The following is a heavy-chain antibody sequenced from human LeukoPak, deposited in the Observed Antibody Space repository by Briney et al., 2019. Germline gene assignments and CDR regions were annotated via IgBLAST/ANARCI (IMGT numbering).Heavy chain of an antibody. CDR3: ARAPYDGYKLDY. V-gene: IGHV4-61*02. J-gene: IGHJ4*02. D-gene: IGHD5-24*01. CDR2: FYSSGNT. Sequence: SETLSLTCTVSGGSIRSGSYYWGWIRQPAGKGLEWIGRFYSSGNTNYKPSLKSRVTISLDTSKNQFSLRLSSVTAADTAVYYCARAPYDGYKLDYWGQGTLVTVSS. CDR1: GGSIRSGSYY.